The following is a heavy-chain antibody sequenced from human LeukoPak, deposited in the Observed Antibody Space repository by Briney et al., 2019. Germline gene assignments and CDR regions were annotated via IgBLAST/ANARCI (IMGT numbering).Heavy chain of an antibody. J-gene: IGHJ4*02. CDR1: GGTFSSYA. D-gene: IGHD1-26*01. CDR3: ARASIVGAPYYFDY. Sequence: WASAKVSCKASGGTFSSYAISWVRQAPGQGLEWMGRIIPIFGTANYAQKFQGRVTITTDESTSTAYMELSSLRSEDTAVYYCARASIVGAPYYFDYWGQGTLVTVSS. CDR2: IIPIFGTA. V-gene: IGHV1-69*05.